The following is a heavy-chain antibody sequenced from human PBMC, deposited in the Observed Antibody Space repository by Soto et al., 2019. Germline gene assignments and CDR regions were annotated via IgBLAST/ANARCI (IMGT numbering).Heavy chain of an antibody. CDR3: ARSIVVVTAADY. D-gene: IGHD2-21*02. CDR2: INPNSGNT. Sequence: GASVKVSCKASGYTFTSYYMHWVRQAPGQGLEWMGIINPNSGNTGYVQKFQGRVTITRDTSASTAYMELSSLRSEDTAVYYCARSIVVVTAADYWGQGTLVTVSS. V-gene: IGHV1-46*01. CDR1: GYTFTSYY. J-gene: IGHJ4*02.